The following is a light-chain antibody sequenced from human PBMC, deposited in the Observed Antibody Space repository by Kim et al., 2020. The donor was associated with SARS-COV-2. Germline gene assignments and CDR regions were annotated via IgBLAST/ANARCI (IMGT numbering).Light chain of an antibody. Sequence: LTQPPSASGTPGQRVTMSCFGSSSNIGSNSVHWYQQLPGSAPKLLIYRNDQRPSGVPDRFSGSKSGTSASLAIGGLRSEDEADYYCAVWDDNLSGHMFGGGTKLTV. CDR1: SSNIGSNS. J-gene: IGLJ3*02. CDR2: RND. V-gene: IGLV1-47*01. CDR3: AVWDDNLSGHM.